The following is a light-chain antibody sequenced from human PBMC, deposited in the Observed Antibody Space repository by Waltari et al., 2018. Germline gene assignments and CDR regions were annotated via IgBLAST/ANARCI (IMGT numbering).Light chain of an antibody. V-gene: IGLV3-1*01. CDR1: KFGDHY. CDR2: QDS. CDR3: QAWDSSTAQVV. J-gene: IGLJ2*01. Sequence: SYELTQPPSVSVSPGQTASITCSGEKFGDHYARSYQQKPGQSPVLVIYQDSKRPSGIPERFSGSNSGNTATLTISGTQAMDEADYYCQAWDSSTAQVVFGGGTKLTVL.